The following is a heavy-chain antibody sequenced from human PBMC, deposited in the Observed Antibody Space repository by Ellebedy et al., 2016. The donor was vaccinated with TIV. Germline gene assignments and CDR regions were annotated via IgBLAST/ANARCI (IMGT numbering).Heavy chain of an antibody. J-gene: IGHJ6*03. Sequence: ASVKVSXXASGYTFTSYGISWVRQAPGQGLEWMGWISAYNGNTNYAQKLQGRVTMTTDTSTSTAYMELRSLRSDDTAVYYCARGPLLAFYYYYYYYMDVWGKGTTVTVSS. D-gene: IGHD2-15*01. CDR2: ISAYNGNT. V-gene: IGHV1-18*01. CDR1: GYTFTSYG. CDR3: ARGPLLAFYYYYYYYMDV.